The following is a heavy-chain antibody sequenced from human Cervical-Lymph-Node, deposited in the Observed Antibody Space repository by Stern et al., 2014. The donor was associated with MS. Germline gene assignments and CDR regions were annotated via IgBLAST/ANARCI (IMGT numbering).Heavy chain of an antibody. CDR2: ISSNGTYI. J-gene: IGHJ4*02. CDR1: GFTFSDYS. D-gene: IGHD3-16*01. CDR3: ARRGGIYYFDY. Sequence: VQLGQSGGGLVKLGGSLRLSCAASGFTFSDYSMNWVRQAPGKGLEWVSSISSNGTYINYADSVKGRFTISRDNAKNSLFLQMNSLRAEDTAVYYCARRGGIYYFDYWGPGTLVTVSS. V-gene: IGHV3-21*01.